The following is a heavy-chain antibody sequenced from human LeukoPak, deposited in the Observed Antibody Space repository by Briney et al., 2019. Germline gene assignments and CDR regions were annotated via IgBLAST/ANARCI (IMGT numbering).Heavy chain of an antibody. CDR1: GYTFTSYG. V-gene: IGHV1-18*01. CDR3: AGLGASGYYYMDV. CDR2: IRAYNGNT. J-gene: IGHJ6*03. Sequence: ASVKVSCKASGYTFTSYGISWVRRAPGQGLEWMGWIRAYNGNTNYAQKLQGRVTMTTDPSTSPAYMELRSLRSDDTAVYYCAGLGASGYYYMDVWGKGTTVTVSS. D-gene: IGHD3-16*01.